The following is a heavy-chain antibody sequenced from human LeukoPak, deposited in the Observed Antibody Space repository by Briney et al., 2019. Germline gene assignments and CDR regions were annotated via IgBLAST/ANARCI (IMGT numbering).Heavy chain of an antibody. D-gene: IGHD3-22*01. CDR2: INWNGGST. Sequence: GGSLRLSCAASGFTFDDYGMSWVRQAPGKGLEWVSGINWNGGSTGYADSVKGRFTISRDNAKNSLYLQMNSLRAEDTALYYCARDGAYYYDSSGYPGDYWGQGTLVTVSS. CDR3: ARDGAYYYDSSGYPGDY. CDR1: GFTFDDYG. J-gene: IGHJ4*02. V-gene: IGHV3-20*04.